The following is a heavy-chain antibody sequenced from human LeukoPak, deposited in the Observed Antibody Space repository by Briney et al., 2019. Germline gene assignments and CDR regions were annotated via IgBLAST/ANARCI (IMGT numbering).Heavy chain of an antibody. J-gene: IGHJ4*02. CDR1: GFTFDDYA. V-gene: IGHV3-43*02. D-gene: IGHD5-24*01. CDR3: AKDIYRGLDMATRPDY. CDR2: ISGDAGST. Sequence: GGSLRLSCAASGFTFDDYAMPWVRQAPGEGLEWVSLISGDAGSTYYADSVKGRFTISRDDSKNSLYLQMNSLRTEDTAFYYCAKDIYRGLDMATRPDYWGQGTLVTVSS.